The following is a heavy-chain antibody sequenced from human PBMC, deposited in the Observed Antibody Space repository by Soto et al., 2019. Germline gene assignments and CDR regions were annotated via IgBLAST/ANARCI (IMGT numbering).Heavy chain of an antibody. CDR3: ASPYCSGGSCYREEINWFDP. J-gene: IGHJ5*02. CDR2: IYYSGST. CDR1: GGSISSSSYY. Sequence: SETLSLTCTVSGGSISSSSYYWGWIRQPPGKGLEWIGSIYYSGSTYHNPSLKSRVTISVDTSKNQFSLKLSSVTAADTAVYYCASPYCSGGSCYREEINWFDPWGQGTLVTVSS. D-gene: IGHD2-15*01. V-gene: IGHV4-39*01.